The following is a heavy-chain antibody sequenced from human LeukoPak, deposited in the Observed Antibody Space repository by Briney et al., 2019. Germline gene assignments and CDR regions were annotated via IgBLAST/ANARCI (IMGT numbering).Heavy chain of an antibody. CDR2: IYSGGST. CDR1: GFTVSSNY. D-gene: IGHD3-10*01. Sequence: GGSLRLSCAASGFTVSSNYMSWVRQAPGKGLEWASVIYSGGSTYYADSVKGRFTISRDNSKNTLYLQMNSLRAEDTAVYYCCATMVRGVITAFDIWGQGTMVTVSS. J-gene: IGHJ3*02. CDR3: CATMVRGVITAFDI. V-gene: IGHV3-53*01.